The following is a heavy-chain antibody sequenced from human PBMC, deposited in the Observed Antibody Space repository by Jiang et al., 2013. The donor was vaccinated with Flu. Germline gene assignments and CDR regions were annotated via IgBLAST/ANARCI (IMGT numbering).Heavy chain of an antibody. V-gene: IGHV1-69*10. CDR3: ATLLSPRNYYYYMDV. CDR2: IIPILGIA. CDR1: FSSYA. J-gene: IGHJ6*03. Sequence: FSSYAISWVRQAPGQGLEWMGGIIPILGIANYAQKFQGRVTITADESTSTAYMELSSLRSEDTAVYYCATLLSPRNYYYYMDVWGKGTTVTVSS. D-gene: IGHD3-10*01.